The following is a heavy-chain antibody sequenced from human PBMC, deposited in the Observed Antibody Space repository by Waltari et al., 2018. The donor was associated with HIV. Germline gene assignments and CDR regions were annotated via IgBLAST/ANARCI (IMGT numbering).Heavy chain of an antibody. Sequence: QVQLVESGGGVVQPGRSLRLSCAASGFIFSGQHMHWVRQAPGKGLEWVSIIWNDGRNKYYADSVKDRFTISRDNSKNTLYLEMNSLRAEDTAVYYCARDVRGGKVDYWGQGTLVIVSS. CDR2: IWNDGRNK. CDR3: ARDVRGGKVDY. D-gene: IGHD2-15*01. CDR1: GFIFSGQH. J-gene: IGHJ4*02. V-gene: IGHV3-33*01.